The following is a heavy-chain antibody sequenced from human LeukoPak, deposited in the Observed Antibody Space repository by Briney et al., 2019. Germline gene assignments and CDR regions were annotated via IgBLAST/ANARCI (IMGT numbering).Heavy chain of an antibody. J-gene: IGHJ4*02. Sequence: ASVKVSFKASGYTFSSFGINWMRQAPGQGLEWMGWISAYNGDRNYAQKVQGRVTMTTDTSTSTAYMDLRSLRSDDTAVYYCARGGYYGSGSFPDYWGQGTPVTVSS. CDR1: GYTFSSFG. V-gene: IGHV1-18*01. D-gene: IGHD3-10*01. CDR2: ISAYNGDR. CDR3: ARGGYYGSGSFPDY.